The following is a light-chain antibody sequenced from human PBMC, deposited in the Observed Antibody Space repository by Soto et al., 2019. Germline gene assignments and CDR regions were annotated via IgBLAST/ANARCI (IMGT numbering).Light chain of an antibody. CDR2: DAS. Sequence: PGERATLSCRASQSVSSSLAWYQQKPGQAPRLLIYDASNRATGIPARFSGSGSETDFNLTVSSLEPEDCAVYYCQQRSNWPLSFGGGTKVEIK. CDR1: QSVSSS. J-gene: IGKJ4*01. CDR3: QQRSNWPLS. V-gene: IGKV3-11*01.